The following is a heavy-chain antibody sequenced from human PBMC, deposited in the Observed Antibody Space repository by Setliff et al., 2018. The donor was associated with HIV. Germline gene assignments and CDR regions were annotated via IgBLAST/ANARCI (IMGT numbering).Heavy chain of an antibody. V-gene: IGHV4-34*01. CDR3: ARRGWNAYKAFDY. Sequence: PSETLSLTCAVSGGSFTGYYWSWIRQTPGKGLEWIAEINHSGNTNYNPSLKSRVTISVVTSKSHFSLKMTSVTAADTAVYYCARRGWNAYKAFDYWGQGTLVTVSS. CDR1: GGSFTGYY. D-gene: IGHD1-1*01. CDR2: INHSGNT. J-gene: IGHJ4*02.